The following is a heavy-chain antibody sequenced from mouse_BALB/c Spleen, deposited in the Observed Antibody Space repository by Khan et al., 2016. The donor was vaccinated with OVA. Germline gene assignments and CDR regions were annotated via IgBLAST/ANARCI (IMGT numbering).Heavy chain of an antibody. J-gene: IGHJ3*01. CDR2: INYSGST. Sequence: EVQLQESGPGLVKPSQSLSLTCTVTVYSITSDYAWNWIRQFPGNKLEWMGYINYSGSTSKKPSLKGRISITRDTSKNQFFLQLNSVTTEDTATYYCVRGRAYWGQGTLVTVSA. V-gene: IGHV3-2*02. CDR1: VYSITSDYA. CDR3: VRGRAY.